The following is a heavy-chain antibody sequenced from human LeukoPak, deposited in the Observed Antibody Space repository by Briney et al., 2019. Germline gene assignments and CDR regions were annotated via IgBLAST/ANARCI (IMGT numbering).Heavy chain of an antibody. CDR2: ISGSGGIT. J-gene: IGHJ4*02. CDR3: AKAPYNSGTYYIYYFDS. D-gene: IGHD3-10*01. Sequence: GGSLRPSCAASGFTFSSYAISWVRQAPGKGLEWVSAISGSGGITYYADSVKGRFTISRGNSKNTLYLQMNSLRAEDTAVYYCAKAPYNSGTYYIYYFDSWGQGTLVTVSS. V-gene: IGHV3-23*01. CDR1: GFTFSSYA.